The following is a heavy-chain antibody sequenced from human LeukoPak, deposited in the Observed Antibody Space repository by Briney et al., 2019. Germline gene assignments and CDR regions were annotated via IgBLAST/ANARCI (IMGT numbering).Heavy chain of an antibody. CDR2: IRSEANSCAT. V-gene: IGHV3-73*01. CDR3: TRPHPSCTGGVCFWD. D-gene: IGHD2-8*02. CDR1: GFTFSGSA. Sequence: GGSLKLSCAASGFTFSGSAIHWVRQASGKGLEWVGRIRSEANSCATAYAASVRGRFTISRDDSKYTAYLQMNSLNAEDTAVYYCTRPHPSCTGGVCFWDWGQGTLVTVPS. J-gene: IGHJ1*01.